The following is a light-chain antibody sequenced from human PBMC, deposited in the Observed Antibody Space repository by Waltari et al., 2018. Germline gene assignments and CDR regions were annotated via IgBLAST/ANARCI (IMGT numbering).Light chain of an antibody. CDR1: SSDVGGYNS. J-gene: IGLJ3*02. Sequence: QSALTQPPSASGSPGQSVTIPCPGTSSDVGGYNSVSWYQQHPGKAPKLMIYEVSKRPSGVPDRFSGSKSGNTASLTVSGLQAEDEADYYCSSYAGSNKVFGGGTKLTVL. V-gene: IGLV2-8*01. CDR2: EVS. CDR3: SSYAGSNKV.